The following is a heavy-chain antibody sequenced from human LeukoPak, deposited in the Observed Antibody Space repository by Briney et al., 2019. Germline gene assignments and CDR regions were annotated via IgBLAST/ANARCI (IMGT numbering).Heavy chain of an antibody. D-gene: IGHD3-10*01. CDR3: ARLVREWYGMDV. CDR1: GGSISSYY. J-gene: IGHJ6*02. V-gene: IGHV4-59*08. Sequence: PSETLSLTCTVSGGSISSYYWSWIRQPPGKGLEWIGYIYYSGSTNYNPSLKSRVTISVDTSKNQFSLKLSSVTAADTAVYYCARLVREWYGMDVWGQGTTVTVSS. CDR2: IYYSGST.